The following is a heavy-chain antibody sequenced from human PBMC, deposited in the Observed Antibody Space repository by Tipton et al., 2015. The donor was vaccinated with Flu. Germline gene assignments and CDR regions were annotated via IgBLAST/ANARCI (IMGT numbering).Heavy chain of an antibody. V-gene: IGHV4-39*07. CDR2: IYYSGST. D-gene: IGHD2-15*01. J-gene: IGHJ3*02. CDR1: GGSISSSSYY. Sequence: TLSLTCTVSGGSISSSSYYWGWIRQPPGKGLEWIGSIYYSGSTYYNPSLKSRVTISVDTSKNQFSLKLSSVTAADTAVYYCARGLGVVVAVAFDIWGPRDNDHRLF. CDR3: ARGLGVVVAVAFDI.